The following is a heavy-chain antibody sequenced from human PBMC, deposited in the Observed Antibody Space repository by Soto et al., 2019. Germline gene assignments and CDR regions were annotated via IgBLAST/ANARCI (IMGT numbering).Heavy chain of an antibody. CDR1: GGSISSSSYY. D-gene: IGHD3-10*01. CDR3: ATLRRGLSDY. Sequence: QLQLQESGPGLVKPSETLSLTCTVSGGSISSSSYYGGWIRQPPGKGLEWIGSIYHSGSTYYNPSLKSRVTISVDTFKNQFSLKVNSVTAADTAVYYCATLRRGLSDYWGQGTLVTVSS. CDR2: IYHSGST. J-gene: IGHJ4*02. V-gene: IGHV4-39*01.